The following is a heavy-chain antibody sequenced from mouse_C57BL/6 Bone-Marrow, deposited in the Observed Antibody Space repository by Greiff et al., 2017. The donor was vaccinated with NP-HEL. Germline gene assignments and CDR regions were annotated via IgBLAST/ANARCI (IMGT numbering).Heavy chain of an antibody. Sequence: VQLQQSGPELVKPGASVKIPCKASGYTFNDYNMDWVKQSHGKSLEWIGDINPNNGGTIYNQKFKGKATLTVDKSSSTAYMELRSLTSDDTAVYYCARWELRLQYFDYWGQGTTLTVSS. CDR1: GYTFNDYN. CDR2: INPNNGGT. CDR3: ARWELRLQYFDY. V-gene: IGHV1-18*01. J-gene: IGHJ2*01. D-gene: IGHD3-2*02.